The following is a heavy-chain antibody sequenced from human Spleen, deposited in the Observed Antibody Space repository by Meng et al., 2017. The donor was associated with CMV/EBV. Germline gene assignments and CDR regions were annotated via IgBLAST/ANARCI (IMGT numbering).Heavy chain of an antibody. V-gene: IGHV3-43*02. CDR3: AKDMRGTLELYYGMDV. CDR1: GFTFSSYA. J-gene: IGHJ6*02. D-gene: IGHD1-7*01. Sequence: GESLKISCAASGFTFSSYAMSWVRQAPGKGLEWVSAISGSGGSTYYADSVKGRFTISRDNSKNSLYLQMNSLRTEDTALYYCAKDMRGTLELYYGMDVWGQGTTVTVSS. CDR2: ISGSGGST.